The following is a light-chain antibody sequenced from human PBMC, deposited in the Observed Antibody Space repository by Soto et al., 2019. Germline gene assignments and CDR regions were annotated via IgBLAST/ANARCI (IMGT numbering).Light chain of an antibody. J-gene: IGKJ2*01. CDR1: QNINNN. Sequence: VMTQSPATLSVSPGERATLSCRASQNINNNLAWYQQRPGQAPRLLIYGASTRATGIPARFSGSGSGAEVTLTISSLQSEDFAVYYWQQYNNWPPYTFGQGTKLEI. CDR3: QQYNNWPPYT. CDR2: GAS. V-gene: IGKV3-15*01.